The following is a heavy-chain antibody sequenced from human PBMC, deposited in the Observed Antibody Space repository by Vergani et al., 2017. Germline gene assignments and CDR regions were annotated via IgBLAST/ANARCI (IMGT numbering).Heavy chain of an antibody. J-gene: IGHJ5*02. V-gene: IGHV4-34*01. D-gene: IGHD3-3*01. CDR2: INHSGST. Sequence: QVQLQQWGAGLLKPSETLSLTCAVYGGSFSGYYWNWIRQPPGKGLEWIGEINHSGSTNYNPSLKRRVTISVDTSKNQFSLKLSSVTAADTAVYYCARVYAYYDFWSGSIGGNWFDPWGQGTLVTVSS. CDR3: ARVYAYYDFWSGSIGGNWFDP. CDR1: GGSFSGYY.